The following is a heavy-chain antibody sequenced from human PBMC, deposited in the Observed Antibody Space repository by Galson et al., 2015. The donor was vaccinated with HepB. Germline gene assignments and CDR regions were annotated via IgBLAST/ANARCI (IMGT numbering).Heavy chain of an antibody. CDR2: IYYSGST. D-gene: IGHD3-10*01. V-gene: IGHV4-39*01. CDR3: ARILVTMVRELNWFDP. CDR1: GGSISSSSYY. Sequence: SETLSLTCTVSGGSISSSSYYWGWIRQPPGKGLEWIGSIYYSGSTYYNPSLKSRVTISVDTSKNQFSLKLSSVTAADTAVYYCARILVTMVRELNWFDPWGQGTLVTVSS. J-gene: IGHJ5*02.